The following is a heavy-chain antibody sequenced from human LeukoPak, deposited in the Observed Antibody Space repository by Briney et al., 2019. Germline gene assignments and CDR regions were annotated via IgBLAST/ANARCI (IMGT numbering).Heavy chain of an antibody. V-gene: IGHV4-39*07. CDR3: ARGQFWSGYSI. CDR2: IYYSGST. J-gene: IGHJ4*02. CDR1: GGCISSSSYY. D-gene: IGHD3-3*02. Sequence: SETLSLTCTVSGGCISSSSYYWGWLRQPPGKGLEWIGSIYYSGSTYYNPSLKSRVTISVDTSKNQFSLKLSSVTAADTAVYYCARGQFWSGYSIWGQGTLVTVSS.